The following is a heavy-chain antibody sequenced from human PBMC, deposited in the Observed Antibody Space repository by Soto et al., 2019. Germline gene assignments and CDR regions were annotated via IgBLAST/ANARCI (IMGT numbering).Heavy chain of an antibody. D-gene: IGHD6-19*01. CDR2: INPNSGGT. CDR3: ARSRRGAYSSGWYSLSGYYNYGIDV. CDR1: GYTFTGYY. J-gene: IGHJ6*02. Sequence: ASVKVSCKASGYTFTGYYMHWVRQAPGQGLEWMGWINPNSGGTNYAQKFQGWVTMTRDTSISTAYMEPSSLKASDTAMYYCARSRRGAYSSGWYSLSGYYNYGIDVWGQGTTVTVSS. V-gene: IGHV1-2*04.